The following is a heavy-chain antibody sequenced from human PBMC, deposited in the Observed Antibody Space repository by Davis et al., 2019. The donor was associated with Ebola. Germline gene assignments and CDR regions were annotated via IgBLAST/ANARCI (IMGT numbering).Heavy chain of an antibody. CDR1: GGSISSGGYY. CDR2: IYYSGST. J-gene: IGHJ6*02. Sequence: SETLSLTCTVSGGSISSGGYYWSWIRQHPGKGLEWIGYIYYSGSTNYNPSLKSRVTISVDTSKNHFSLKLSSVTAADTAVYYCARDSRWLVPGTYYYYGMDVWGQGTTVTVSS. CDR3: ARDSRWLVPGTYYYYGMDV. V-gene: IGHV4-61*03. D-gene: IGHD6-19*01.